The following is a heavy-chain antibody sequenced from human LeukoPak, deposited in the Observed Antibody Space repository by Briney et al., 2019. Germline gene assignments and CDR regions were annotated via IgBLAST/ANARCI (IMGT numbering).Heavy chain of an antibody. J-gene: IGHJ5*02. CDR2: MNPNSGNT. CDR3: ARDNSVRDEAWWFNP. D-gene: IGHD5-24*01. CDR1: GYTFTSYD. Sequence: ASVKVSCKASGYTFTSYDINWVRQATGQGLEWMGWMNPNSGNTGYAQKFQGRVTMTRNTSISTAYMELSGLRSDDTAVYYCARDNSVRDEAWWFNPWGQGTLVTVAS. V-gene: IGHV1-8*01.